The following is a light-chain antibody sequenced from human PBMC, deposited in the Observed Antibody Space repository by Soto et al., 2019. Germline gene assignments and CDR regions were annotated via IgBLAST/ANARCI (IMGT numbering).Light chain of an antibody. J-gene: IGKJ5*01. Sequence: VVMTQSPATLSVSPGERTTLSCRSSPSVADNLARLQQKPGQGPRLLIYGASTRAHGIPARFSGSWSETDVTITSSILRSEDSAVYHWQQYNNWPITFGQGIRLEI. CDR2: GAS. V-gene: IGKV3-15*01. CDR1: PSVADN. CDR3: QQYNNWPIT.